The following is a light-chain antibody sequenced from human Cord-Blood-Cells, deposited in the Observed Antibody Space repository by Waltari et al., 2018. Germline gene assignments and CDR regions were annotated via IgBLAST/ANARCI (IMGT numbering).Light chain of an antibody. V-gene: IGLV2-14*03. CDR3: SSYTSSSTV. CDR1: SSDVGGYNS. J-gene: IGLJ3*02. Sequence: QSALTQPASVSGSPGQSITISCTGTSSDVGGYNSVSWYQQHPGKAPKLMIYDVSNRPSWVSNRFSGSKSGNTASLTISGLQAEDEADYYCSSYTSSSTVFGGGTKLTVL. CDR2: DVS.